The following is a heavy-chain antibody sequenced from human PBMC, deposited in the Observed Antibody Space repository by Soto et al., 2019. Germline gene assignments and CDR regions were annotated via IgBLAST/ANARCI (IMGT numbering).Heavy chain of an antibody. CDR3: AGRSGSSDY. Sequence: GGSLRLSCAASGFTFSNYTMHWVRQAPGKGLEWVALISYDEIDKYFADAVKGRFTISRDNSKNTLYLQMDSLRAEDTAVYYCAGRSGSSDYWGRGTLVTVSS. CDR2: ISYDEIDK. J-gene: IGHJ4*02. CDR1: GFTFSNYT. D-gene: IGHD3-10*01. V-gene: IGHV3-30*04.